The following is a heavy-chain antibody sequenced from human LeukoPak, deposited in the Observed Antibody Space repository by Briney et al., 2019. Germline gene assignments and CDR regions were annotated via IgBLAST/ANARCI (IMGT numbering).Heavy chain of an antibody. J-gene: IGHJ4*02. D-gene: IGHD6-13*01. Sequence: ASVKVSCKASGYIFTHNYMHWVRQAPGQGLEWIGLINPTGSRTLYAQKFQGRVTITADKSTSTAYMELSSLRSEDTAVYYCARGYSSSWYYFDYWGQGTLVTVSS. V-gene: IGHV1-46*01. CDR1: GYIFTHNY. CDR3: ARGYSSSWYYFDY. CDR2: INPTGSRT.